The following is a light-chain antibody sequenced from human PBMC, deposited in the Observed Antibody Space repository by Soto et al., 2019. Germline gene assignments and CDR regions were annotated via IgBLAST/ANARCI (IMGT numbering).Light chain of an antibody. Sequence: DIVMTQSPDSLAVSLGERATINCKSSQNICYTPKNMNKLAWYQQNPGQPPKLLIYWASTRGSGVPDRFSGSGSGTDFTLTISSLQAEDVAVYYCQQYYDIPFTFGPGTKVDIK. CDR3: QQYYDIPFT. J-gene: IGKJ3*01. CDR1: QNICYTPKNMNK. CDR2: WAS. V-gene: IGKV4-1*01.